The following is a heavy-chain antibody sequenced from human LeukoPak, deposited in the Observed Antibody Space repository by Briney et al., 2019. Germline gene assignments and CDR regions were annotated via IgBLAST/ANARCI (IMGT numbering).Heavy chain of an antibody. CDR1: GGSISSYY. CDR3: AAGGYYDSSGTDY. J-gene: IGHJ4*02. CDR2: IYYSGGT. V-gene: IGHV4-59*03. Sequence: PSETLSPTCTVSGGSISSYYWSWIRQPPGKRLEWIGYIYYSGGTNYNPSLKSRVTISVEMSKNQFSLKLTSVTAADTAVYYCAAGGYYDSSGTDYWGQGTLVTVSS. D-gene: IGHD3-22*01.